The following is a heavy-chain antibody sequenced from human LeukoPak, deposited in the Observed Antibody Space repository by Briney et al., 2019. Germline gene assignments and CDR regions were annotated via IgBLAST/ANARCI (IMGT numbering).Heavy chain of an antibody. D-gene: IGHD3-10*01. CDR2: ISSSSSTI. CDR1: GFTFSSYS. Sequence: GGSLRLSCAASGFTFSSYSMNWVRQAPGKGLEWVSYISSSSSTIYYADSVKGRFTISRDNSKNTLYLQMNSLRAEDTAVYYCAKVFGAPDYWGQGTLVTVSS. V-gene: IGHV3-48*01. J-gene: IGHJ4*02. CDR3: AKVFGAPDY.